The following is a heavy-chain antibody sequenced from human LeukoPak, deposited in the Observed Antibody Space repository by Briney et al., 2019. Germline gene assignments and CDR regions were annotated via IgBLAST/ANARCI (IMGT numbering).Heavy chain of an antibody. CDR2: IYTSGST. CDR1: GGSISSYY. D-gene: IGHD3-22*01. Sequence: SETLSLTCTVSGGSISSYYWSWIRQPAGKGLEWIGRIYTSGSTNYNPSLKSRVTMSVDTSKNQFSLKLSPVTAADTAVYYCARDRYYYDSSGYYRLDYWGQGTLVTVSS. J-gene: IGHJ4*02. V-gene: IGHV4-4*07. CDR3: ARDRYYYDSSGYYRLDY.